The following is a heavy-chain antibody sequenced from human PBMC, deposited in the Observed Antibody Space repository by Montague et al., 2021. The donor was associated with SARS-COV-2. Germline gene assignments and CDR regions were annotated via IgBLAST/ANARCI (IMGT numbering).Heavy chain of an antibody. V-gene: IGHV4-39*01. CDR3: ARFPTSYYYDSKAAPATPDAFDI. CDR2: IYYSGST. D-gene: IGHD3-22*01. CDR1: GGSISNSSYY. J-gene: IGHJ3*02. Sequence: SETLSLTCTVSGGSISNSSYYWGWLRQPPGKGLEWIGSIYYSGSTYYNPSLKSRVTISVDTSKNQFSLKLSSVTAADTAVYYCARFPTSYYYDSKAAPATPDAFDIWGQGTMVTVSS.